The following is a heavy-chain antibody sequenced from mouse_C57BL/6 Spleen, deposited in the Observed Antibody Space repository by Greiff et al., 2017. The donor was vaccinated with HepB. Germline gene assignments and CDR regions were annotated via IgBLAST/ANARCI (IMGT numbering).Heavy chain of an antibody. Sequence: EVQLQQSGPGLVKPSQSLSLTCSVTGYSITSGYYWNWIRQFPGNKLEWMGYISYDGSNNYNPSLKNRISITRDTSKNQFFLKLNSVTTEDTATYYCAREHYYYGYAMDYWGQGTSVTVSS. CDR1: GYSITSGYY. J-gene: IGHJ4*01. CDR2: ISYDGSN. D-gene: IGHD2-4*01. V-gene: IGHV3-6*01. CDR3: AREHYYYGYAMDY.